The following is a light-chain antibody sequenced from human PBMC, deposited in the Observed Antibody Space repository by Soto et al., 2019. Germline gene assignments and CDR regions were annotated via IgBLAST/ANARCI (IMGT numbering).Light chain of an antibody. CDR3: SSYTSTSPDV. CDR1: SSDIGSYKY. V-gene: IGLV2-14*01. J-gene: IGLJ1*01. Sequence: QSALTQPASVSGSPGQSITISCTGTSSDIGSYKYVSWYQQHPGKAPKLMIYDVSNRPSGVSNRFSGSKSGNTASLTISGLQAEDEADYYCSSYTSTSPDVFGTGTKLTVL. CDR2: DVS.